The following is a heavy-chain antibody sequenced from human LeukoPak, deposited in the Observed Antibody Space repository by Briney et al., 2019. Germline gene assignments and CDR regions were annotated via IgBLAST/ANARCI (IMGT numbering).Heavy chain of an antibody. CDR3: ARHYHYGSGTYRPLDP. D-gene: IGHD3-10*01. J-gene: IGHJ5*02. V-gene: IGHV4-59*04. CDR1: GFTFSSYSMN. CDR2: ISYSGST. Sequence: GSLRLSCAASGFTFSSYSMNWVRQSPGRGLEWIGSISYSGSTYYNPSLKSRVTLSVDTSKNQFSLKLSSVTAADTAVYHCARHYHYGSGTYRPLDPWGQGTLVTVSS.